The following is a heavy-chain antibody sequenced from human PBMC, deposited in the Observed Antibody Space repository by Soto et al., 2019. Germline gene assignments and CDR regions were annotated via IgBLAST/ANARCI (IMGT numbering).Heavy chain of an antibody. V-gene: IGHV4-39*01. CDR2: IYYSGST. CDR3: ARQTPYYYDSSGFFWFDP. CDR1: GGSISSSSYY. J-gene: IGHJ5*02. Sequence: QLQLQESGPGLVKPSETLSLTCTVSGGSISSSSYYWGWIRQPPGKGLEWIGSIYYSGSTYYNPSLKSRVNTSVETYKDQCCLKSSAVAVADTAVYYCARQTPYYYDSSGFFWFDPWGQGTLVTVSS. D-gene: IGHD3-22*01.